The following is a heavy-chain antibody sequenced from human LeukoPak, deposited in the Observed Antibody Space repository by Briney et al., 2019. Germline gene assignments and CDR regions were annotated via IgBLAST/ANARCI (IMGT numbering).Heavy chain of an antibody. CDR1: GYSLSSGYY. J-gene: IGHJ4*02. CDR3: ARDRVFYCSTTSCSLSYFDY. V-gene: IGHV4-38-2*02. CDR2: IYHSGGT. D-gene: IGHD2-2*01. Sequence: SETLSLTCTVSGYSLSSGYYWGWIRQPPGKGLEWSGSIYHSGGTYYNPSLKSRVTISVDTSKNQFSLKLSSVTAADTAVYFCARDRVFYCSTTSCSLSYFDYWGQGTLVTVSS.